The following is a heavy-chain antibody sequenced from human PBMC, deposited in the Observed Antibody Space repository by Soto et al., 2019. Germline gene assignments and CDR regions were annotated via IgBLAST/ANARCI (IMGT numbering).Heavy chain of an antibody. CDR2: IYSGGST. J-gene: IGHJ6*02. D-gene: IGHD3-10*01. Sequence: PGGSLRLSCAASGFTVSSNYMSWARQAPGKGLEWVSVIYSGGSTYYADSVKGRFTISRDNSKNTLYLQMNSLRAEDTAVYYCARDTWFGEPVYYYYGMDVWGQGTTVTVSS. CDR1: GFTVSSNY. CDR3: ARDTWFGEPVYYYYGMDV. V-gene: IGHV3-66*01.